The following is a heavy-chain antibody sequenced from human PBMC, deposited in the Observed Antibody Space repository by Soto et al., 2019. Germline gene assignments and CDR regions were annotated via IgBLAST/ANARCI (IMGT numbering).Heavy chain of an antibody. J-gene: IGHJ4*02. CDR2: INHSGST. V-gene: IGHV4-34*01. CDR1: GGSYSCYY. D-gene: IGHD6-19*01. CDR3: ARDLLHSSGWYYFDY. Sequence: SDTLCLSCAVYGGSYSCYYWSWIRQRAGKGLEWIGEINHSGSTNYNPSLKSRVTISVDTSKNQFSLKLSSVTAAETAVYYCARDLLHSSGWYYFDYWGQGTLVTVSS.